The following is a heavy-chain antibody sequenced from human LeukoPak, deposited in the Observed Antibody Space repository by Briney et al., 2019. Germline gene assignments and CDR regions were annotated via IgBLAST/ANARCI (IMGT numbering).Heavy chain of an antibody. J-gene: IGHJ4*02. CDR1: GGTFSSYA. CDR2: IIPIFGTA. Sequence: SVKVSCKASGGTFSSYAISWVRQAPGQGLEWMGGIIPIFGTANYAQKFQGRVTITADESTSTAYMELSSLRSEDTAVYYCARDEYSSSYFDYWGQGTLGTVSS. CDR3: ARDEYSSSYFDY. V-gene: IGHV1-69*13. D-gene: IGHD6-6*01.